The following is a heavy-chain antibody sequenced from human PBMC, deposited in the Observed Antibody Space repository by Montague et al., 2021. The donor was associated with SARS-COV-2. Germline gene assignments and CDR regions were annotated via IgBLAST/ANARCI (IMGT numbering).Heavy chain of an antibody. CDR1: GFTFGDYA. Sequence: SLSLSWAASGFTFGDYAMHWVRQAPGKGLEWVSGISWNSGSIDFADSVKGRFTISRDNAKNSLYLQMNSLRAEDTALYYCAKDMGYWWGCDYALPSYYYYGMDAWGQGTTVTVSS. CDR2: ISWNSGSI. D-gene: IGHD2-8*02. J-gene: IGHJ6*02. V-gene: IGHV3-9*01. CDR3: AKDMGYWWGCDYALPSYYYYGMDA.